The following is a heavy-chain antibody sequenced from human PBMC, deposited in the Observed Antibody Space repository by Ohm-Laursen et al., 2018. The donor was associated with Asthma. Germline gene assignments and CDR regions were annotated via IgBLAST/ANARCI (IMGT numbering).Heavy chain of an antibody. CDR3: ARARPRYFDWLFEVDP. J-gene: IGHJ5*02. V-gene: IGHV3-30*04. Sequence: SLRLSCAASGFTFSNYAIHWVRQAPGKGLEWVAVISYDGSNKYYADSVKGRFTISRDNSKNTLYLQMNSLRAEDTAVYYCARARPRYFDWLFEVDPWGQGTLVTVSS. CDR2: ISYDGSNK. CDR1: GFTFSNYA. D-gene: IGHD3-9*01.